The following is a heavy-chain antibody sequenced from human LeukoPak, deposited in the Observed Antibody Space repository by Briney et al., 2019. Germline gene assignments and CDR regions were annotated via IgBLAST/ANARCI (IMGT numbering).Heavy chain of an antibody. Sequence: PSETLSLTCSVSGASVSDGNYYWSWIRQPPGKGLEWIGYMFYSESTKYNPSLKSRVTISVDKSKNQFSLHMSSVTAADTAVYYCGSSSNSALGLPYFDHWGQGSLVTVSS. D-gene: IGHD5-18*01. J-gene: IGHJ4*02. CDR3: GSSSNSALGLPYFDH. CDR1: GASVSDGNYY. V-gene: IGHV4-61*01. CDR2: MFYSEST.